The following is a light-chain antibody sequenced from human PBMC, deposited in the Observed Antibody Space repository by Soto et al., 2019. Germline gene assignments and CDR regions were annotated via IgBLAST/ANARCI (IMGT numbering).Light chain of an antibody. CDR2: GAS. Sequence: EIVLTQSPGTLSLSPGERATLSCRASQSVSSTYLAWYQQQPDQAPRLLLYGASARATGIPDRFSGSGGWRDFTLTISRLEHEDFAVYYCHQYGASPPYTFGEGTNLEIK. CDR1: QSVSSTY. J-gene: IGKJ2*01. CDR3: HQYGASPPYT. V-gene: IGKV3-20*01.